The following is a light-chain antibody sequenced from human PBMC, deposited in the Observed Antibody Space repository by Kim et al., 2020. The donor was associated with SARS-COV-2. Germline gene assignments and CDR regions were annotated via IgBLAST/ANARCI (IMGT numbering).Light chain of an antibody. CDR3: QSYDSSNHVV. V-gene: IGLV6-57*04. Sequence: NFMLTQPHSVSESPGKTVTISCTHSSGSIASNYVQWYQQRPGSAPTTVIYEDDQRPSGVPDRFSGSIDRSSNSASLTISGLKTEDEADYYCQSYDSSNHVVFGGGTQLTVL. J-gene: IGLJ2*01. CDR1: SGSIASNY. CDR2: EDD.